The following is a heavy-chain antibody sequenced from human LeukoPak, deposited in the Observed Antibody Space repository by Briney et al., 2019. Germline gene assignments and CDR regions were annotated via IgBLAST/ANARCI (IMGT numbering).Heavy chain of an antibody. D-gene: IGHD3-9*01. CDR3: ARGDILTTGWRTFDY. CDR1: GYTFTGYY. V-gene: IGHV1-2*02. Sequence: ASVKVSCKASGYTFTGYYMHWVRQAPGQGLEWMGWINPNSGGTNYAQKFQGRVTMTRDTSIITAYIELSRLRSDDTAVYYCARGDILTTGWRTFDYWGQGTLVTVSS. CDR2: INPNSGGT. J-gene: IGHJ4*02.